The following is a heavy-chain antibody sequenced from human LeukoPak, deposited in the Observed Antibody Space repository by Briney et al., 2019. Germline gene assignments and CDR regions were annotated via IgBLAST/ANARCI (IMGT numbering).Heavy chain of an antibody. J-gene: IGHJ3*02. D-gene: IGHD2-15*01. CDR2: ISWNSGSI. CDR1: GFTFDDYA. V-gene: IGHV3-9*01. CDR3: AKDQRRHVVVGREGAFDI. Sequence: GRSLRLSCAASGFTFDDYAMHWVRQAPGKGLEWVSGISWNSGSIGYADSVKGRFTISRDNAKNSLYLQMNSLRAEDTALYYCAKDQRRHVVVGREGAFDIWGQGTMVTVSS.